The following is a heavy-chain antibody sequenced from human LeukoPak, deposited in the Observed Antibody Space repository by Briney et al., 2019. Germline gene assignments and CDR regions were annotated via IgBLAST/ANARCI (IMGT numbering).Heavy chain of an antibody. CDR1: GESFSGYY. Sequence: SETLSLTCAVYGESFSGYYWTWIRQPPGKGLEWIGEINHSGSTNCNPSLKSRVTISVDTSKNQFSLKLSSVTAADTAVYYCARETSQKGAHYMDVWGKGTTITISS. D-gene: IGHD3-16*01. CDR2: INHSGST. CDR3: ARETSQKGAHYMDV. J-gene: IGHJ6*03. V-gene: IGHV4-34*01.